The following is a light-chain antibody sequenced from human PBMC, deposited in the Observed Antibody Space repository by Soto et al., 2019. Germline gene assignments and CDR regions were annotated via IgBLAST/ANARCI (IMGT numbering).Light chain of an antibody. CDR3: QQYADWPRT. Sequence: ELVLTQSPATLSLSPGERATLSCSARQSVSSNLAWYQQKPGQAPRLLIYGASTRATGIPARFSGSGSGTELTITISSLQSGDGEVYYCQQYADWPRTFGQGTKVDIK. CDR2: GAS. J-gene: IGKJ1*01. CDR1: QSVSSN. V-gene: IGKV3-15*01.